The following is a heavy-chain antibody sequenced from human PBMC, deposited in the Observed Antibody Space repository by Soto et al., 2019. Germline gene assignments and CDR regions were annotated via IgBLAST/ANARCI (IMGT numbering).Heavy chain of an antibody. CDR3: ARDGLLGYCSSTSCYTWWFDP. Sequence: DSVKGRFTISRDNSKNTLYLQMNSLRAEDTAVYYCARDGLLGYCSSTSCYTWWFDPWGQGTLVTVYS. D-gene: IGHD2-2*02. J-gene: IGHJ5*02. V-gene: IGHV3-30*01.